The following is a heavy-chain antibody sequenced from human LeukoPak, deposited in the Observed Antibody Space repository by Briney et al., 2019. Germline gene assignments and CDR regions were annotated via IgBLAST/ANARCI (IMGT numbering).Heavy chain of an antibody. V-gene: IGHV3-23*01. CDR3: AKHVRTSVWFFDS. CDR1: GFTFSSYA. J-gene: IGHJ4*02. CDR2: ISWSSLTT. D-gene: IGHD6-19*01. Sequence: QTGGPLRLSCAASGFTFSSYALSWVRQAPGRGLEWVSLISWSSLTTEYADSVKGRFTVSRDNSKNTLSLQMNSLNADDTAVYYCAKHVRTSVWFFDSWGQGTLVTVSS.